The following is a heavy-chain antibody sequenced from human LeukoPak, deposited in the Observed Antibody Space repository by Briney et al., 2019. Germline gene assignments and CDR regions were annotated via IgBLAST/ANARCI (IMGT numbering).Heavy chain of an antibody. V-gene: IGHV3-7*01. CDR2: IKQDGSEK. J-gene: IGHJ4*02. CDR3: ARVVGQWLVLNNYFDY. Sequence: GGSLRLSCAASGFTFSSFWMSWVRQAPGKGLEWVVNIKQDGSEKYYVDSVKGRFTISRDNAKNSLYLQMNSLRAEDTAVYYCARVVGQWLVLNNYFDYWGQGTLVTVSS. D-gene: IGHD6-19*01. CDR1: GFTFSSFW.